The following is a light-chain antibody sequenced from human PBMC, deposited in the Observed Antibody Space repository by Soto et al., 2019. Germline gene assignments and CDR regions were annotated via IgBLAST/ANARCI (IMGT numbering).Light chain of an antibody. Sequence: QSVLTQSPSASGTPGQRFTISCSGSISNFGNNPVNWYQQLPGTASKLLIYNNNQRPSGVPDRFSVSKSGTSASLAISGLQSEDEADYYCAAWDDSLNAVIFCGGTKLTVL. V-gene: IGLV1-44*01. J-gene: IGLJ2*01. CDR1: ISNFGNNP. CDR2: NNN. CDR3: AAWDDSLNAVI.